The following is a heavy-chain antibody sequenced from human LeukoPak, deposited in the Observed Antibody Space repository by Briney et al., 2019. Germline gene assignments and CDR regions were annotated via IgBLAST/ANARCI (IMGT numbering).Heavy chain of an antibody. CDR1: GFTFSSYW. CDR2: IKQDGSEK. Sequence: PGGSLRLSCAASGFTFSSYWMSWVRQAPGKGLEWVANIKQDGSEKYYVDSVKGRSTISRDNAKNSLYLQMNSLRAEDTAVYYCARDGSSSWWNYYYYGMDVWGQGTTVTVSS. J-gene: IGHJ6*02. V-gene: IGHV3-7*01. CDR3: ARDGSSSWWNYYYYGMDV. D-gene: IGHD6-13*01.